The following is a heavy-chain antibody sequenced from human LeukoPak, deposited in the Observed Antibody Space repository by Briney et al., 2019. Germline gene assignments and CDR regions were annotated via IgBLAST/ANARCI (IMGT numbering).Heavy chain of an antibody. J-gene: IGHJ5*02. D-gene: IGHD2-15*01. CDR2: IYHSGKT. CDR1: GGSISSAAYY. V-gene: IGHV4-31*03. CDR3: AREAPSSAGLIDP. Sequence: SQTLSLTCTVSGGSISSAAYYWSWIRQHPGKGLEWIGYIYHSGKTYYNPSLRSRVTLSVDTSDNQFSLKLLSVTAADAAVYYCAREAPSSAGLIDPWGQGTLVTVSS.